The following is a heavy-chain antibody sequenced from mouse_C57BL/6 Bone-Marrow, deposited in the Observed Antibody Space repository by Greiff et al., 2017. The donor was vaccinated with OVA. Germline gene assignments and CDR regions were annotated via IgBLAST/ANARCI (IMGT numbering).Heavy chain of an antibody. CDR3: ARDGSSPFAY. CDR1: GFTFSDYY. CDR2: INYDGSST. J-gene: IGHJ3*01. Sequence: EVKLVESEGGLVQPGSYMKLSCTASGFTFSDYYMAWVRQVPEKGLEWVANINYDGSSTYYLDSLKSRFIISRGNAKNILYLQMSSLKSEDTATYYCARDGSSPFAYWGQGTLVTVSA. D-gene: IGHD1-1*01. V-gene: IGHV5-16*01.